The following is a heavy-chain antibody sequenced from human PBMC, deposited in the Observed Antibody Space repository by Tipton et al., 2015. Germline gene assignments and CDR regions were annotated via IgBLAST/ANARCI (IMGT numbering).Heavy chain of an antibody. CDR2: ISHGGNT. V-gene: IGHV4-39*07. CDR1: GGSIISTSYY. J-gene: IGHJ4*02. CDR3: ACHDYDLLTRDYQTVDY. Sequence: TLSLTCSVSGGSIISTSYYWGWIRQSPGKGLEWIGTISHGGNTFYNPSLKSRVTISADTSKNQFSLRLSSVTAADTAVYYCACHDYDLLTRDYQTVDYWGQGTLVTVSS. D-gene: IGHD3-9*01.